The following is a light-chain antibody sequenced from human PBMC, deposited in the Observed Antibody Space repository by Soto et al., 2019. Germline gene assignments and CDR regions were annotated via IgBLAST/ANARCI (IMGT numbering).Light chain of an antibody. J-gene: IGKJ1*01. V-gene: IGKV1-8*01. Sequence: IRMTQSPSSLSASTGDRVTITCRASQGINSYLAWYQQKPGKATKLLIFGASTLQSGDPSRFSGSGSGTEFTLTISSLQSEDFATDYGQQCYSHPLTFGQGAKVEIK. CDR2: GAS. CDR3: QQCYSHPLT. CDR1: QGINSY.